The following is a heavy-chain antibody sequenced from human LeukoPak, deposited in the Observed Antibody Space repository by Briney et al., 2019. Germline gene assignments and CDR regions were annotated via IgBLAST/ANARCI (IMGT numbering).Heavy chain of an antibody. CDR1: EFSFRSYW. D-gene: IGHD2-2*03. Sequence: PGGSLRLSCAGYEFSFRSYWMHWVPQSPEKGLEWVFSIKSDGSATAYADSVKGRFSMSTDSAKNTASLQMNSLRVEDTAMYYCAMDINGDLFHVWGQGTPVTVSS. J-gene: IGHJ4*02. CDR3: AMDINGDLFHV. CDR2: IKSDGSAT. V-gene: IGHV3-74*01.